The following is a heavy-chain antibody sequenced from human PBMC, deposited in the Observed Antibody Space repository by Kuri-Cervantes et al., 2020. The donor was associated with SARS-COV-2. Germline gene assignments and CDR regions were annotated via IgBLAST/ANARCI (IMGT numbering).Heavy chain of an antibody. CDR2: ISGSGGST. J-gene: IGHJ6*02. Sequence: GESLKISCAASGFTFSSYAMSWVRQAPGKGLEWVSAISGSGGSTYSADSVKGRFTISRDNSKNTLYLQMNSLRAEDTAVYYCARSTWGSGHYYGMDVWGQGTTVTVSS. CDR3: ARSTWGSGHYYGMDV. V-gene: IGHV3-23*01. D-gene: IGHD7-27*01. CDR1: GFTFSSYA.